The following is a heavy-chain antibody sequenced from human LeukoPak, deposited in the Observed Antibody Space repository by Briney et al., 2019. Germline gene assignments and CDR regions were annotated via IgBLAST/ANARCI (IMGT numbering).Heavy chain of an antibody. CDR3: AKATIEQWLVKVDSFDS. J-gene: IGHJ4*02. CDR1: GFTFSSYA. V-gene: IGHV3-23*01. D-gene: IGHD6-19*01. Sequence: PGGSLRLSCAASGFTFSSYAMSWVRQAPGKGLEWVSAISGSGGSTYYADSVKGRFTISRDNSKNTLYLQMNSLRGEDTARYYCAKATIEQWLVKVDSFDSWGQGTLVSVSS. CDR2: ISGSGGST.